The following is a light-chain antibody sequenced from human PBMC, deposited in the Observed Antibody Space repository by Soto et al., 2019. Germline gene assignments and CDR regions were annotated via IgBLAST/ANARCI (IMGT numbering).Light chain of an antibody. V-gene: IGKV1-5*01. Sequence: DIQMTQSPSTLSASVGDRVTITCRASQNIDIWLSWYQQKPGKAPSLLIYDASNLKSGVPSRFSGSGSGTEFTLTISSLQPDDFATYYCQQYMSYSFGQGTKVDIK. J-gene: IGKJ1*01. CDR1: QNIDIW. CDR2: DAS. CDR3: QQYMSYS.